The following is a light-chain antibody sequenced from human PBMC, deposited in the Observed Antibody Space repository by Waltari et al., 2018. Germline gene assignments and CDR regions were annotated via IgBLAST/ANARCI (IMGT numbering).Light chain of an antibody. J-gene: IGKJ2*03. CDR3: QQNSYWPYS. V-gene: IGKV3D-15*01. Sequence: EIVMTQSPATLSLSPGERATLSCRASQSVSSSLSWYQQKPGQAPRLLFYGAFNRATCIPDRFSGSGSVTEFTLTSSSLEPEDVGVYYCQQNSYWPYSFGQGIKVEI. CDR1: QSVSSS. CDR2: GAF.